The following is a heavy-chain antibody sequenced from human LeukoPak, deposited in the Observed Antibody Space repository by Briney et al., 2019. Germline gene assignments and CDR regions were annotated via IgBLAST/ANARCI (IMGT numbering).Heavy chain of an antibody. J-gene: IGHJ5*02. Sequence: SETLSLTCAVYGGSSSGYYWSWIRQPPGKGLEWIGGTNHSGSTNYNPSLKSRVTISVDTSKNQFSLKLSSVTAADTAVYYCARGGYSSSWFTHKRGFDPWGQGTLVTVSS. CDR3: ARGGYSSSWFTHKRGFDP. D-gene: IGHD6-13*01. CDR1: GGSSSGYY. V-gene: IGHV4-34*01. CDR2: TNHSGST.